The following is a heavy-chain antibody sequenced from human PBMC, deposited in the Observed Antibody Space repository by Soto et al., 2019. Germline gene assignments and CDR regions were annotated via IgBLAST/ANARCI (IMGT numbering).Heavy chain of an antibody. CDR2: IRGRGGDT. CDR1: GFTVKKYS. Sequence: SLRPSFHTSGFTVKKYSMSWVRQAPGKGLEWVSAIRGRGGDTYYADSVKGRFTISRDNSKNTLDLQMNSLRAEDTAIYYCAKSRTVEDAFDIWGPGT. V-gene: IGHV3-23*01. CDR3: AKSRTVEDAFDI. J-gene: IGHJ3*02. D-gene: IGHD4-4*01.